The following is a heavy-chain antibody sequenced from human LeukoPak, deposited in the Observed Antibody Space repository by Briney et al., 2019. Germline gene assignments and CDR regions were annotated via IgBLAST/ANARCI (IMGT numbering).Heavy chain of an antibody. V-gene: IGHV3-53*01. Sequence: GGSLRLSCAASGFIFTPYAMHWVRQAPGKGLEWVSVIYSGGSTYYADSVKGRFTISRDNSKNTVYLQTNSLRAEGTAVYYCARGDGYNRWGAFDIWGQGTMVTVSS. CDR3: ARGDGYNRWGAFDI. CDR1: GFIFTPYA. D-gene: IGHD5-24*01. J-gene: IGHJ3*02. CDR2: IYSGGST.